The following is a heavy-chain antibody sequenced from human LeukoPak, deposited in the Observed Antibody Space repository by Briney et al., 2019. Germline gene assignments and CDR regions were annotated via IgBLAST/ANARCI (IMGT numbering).Heavy chain of an antibody. J-gene: IGHJ6*02. D-gene: IGHD6-6*01. V-gene: IGHV3-13*01. CDR3: TREWRGIASHYHGMDV. Sequence: PGGSLRLSCAASGFTFSTYAMSWVRQSPGKGLEWVSAVGTNDDTYYLGSVKGRFIISRENAKNSFSLQMNNLRVEDTAVYYCTREWRGIASHYHGMDVWGQGTTVTVSS. CDR1: GFTFSTYA. CDR2: VGTNDDT.